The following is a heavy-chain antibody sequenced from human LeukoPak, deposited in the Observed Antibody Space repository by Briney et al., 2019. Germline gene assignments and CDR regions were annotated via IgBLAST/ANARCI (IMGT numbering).Heavy chain of an antibody. CDR1: GYSFSSYW. CDR3: ARRAYSSDWCVGY. CDR2: INPGDSET. J-gene: IGHJ4*02. V-gene: IGHV5-51*01. D-gene: IGHD6-19*01. Sequence: GESLKISCKGSGYSFSSYWIGWVRQMPGKGLEWMGIINPGDSETRYSPSFQGQVTISADKSISTAYLQWSSLKASDTAMYYCARRAYSSDWCVGYWGQGTLVTVSA.